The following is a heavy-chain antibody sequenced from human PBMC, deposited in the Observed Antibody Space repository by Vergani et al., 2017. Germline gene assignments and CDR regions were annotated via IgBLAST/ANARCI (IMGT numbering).Heavy chain of an antibody. D-gene: IGHD6-19*01. CDR2: ISSSSSYT. CDR3: AKAIIAVAATDYYMDV. CDR1: GFTFSSYG. V-gene: IGHV3-21*05. Sequence: VQLVESGGGVVQPGRSLRLSCAASGFTFSSYGMHWVRQAPGKGLEWVSYISSSSSYTNYADSVKGRFTISRDNAKNSLYLQMNSLRAEDTALYYCAKAIIAVAATDYYMDVWGKGTTVTVSS. J-gene: IGHJ6*03.